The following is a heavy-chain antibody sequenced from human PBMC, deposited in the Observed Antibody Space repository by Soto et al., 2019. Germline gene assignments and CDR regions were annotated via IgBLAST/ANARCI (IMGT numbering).Heavy chain of an antibody. CDR1: GGTFSSYT. CDR2: IIPILGIA. J-gene: IGHJ4*02. Sequence: ASVKVSCKASGGTFSSYTISWVRQAPGQGLEWMGRIIPILGIANYAQKFQGRVTITADKSTSTAYMELSSLRSEDTAVYYCARHGDYDILTGQVYYFDYWGQGTLVTVSS. D-gene: IGHD3-9*01. V-gene: IGHV1-69*02. CDR3: ARHGDYDILTGQVYYFDY.